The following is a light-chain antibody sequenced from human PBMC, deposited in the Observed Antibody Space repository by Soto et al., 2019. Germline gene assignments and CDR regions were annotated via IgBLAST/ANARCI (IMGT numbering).Light chain of an antibody. CDR1: SSDVGGSNH. V-gene: IGLV2-11*01. CDR2: DVS. CDR3: CSYAGRYSFV. J-gene: IGLJ1*01. Sequence: QSALSQPASVSGSPGQSFTISCTGTSSDVGGSNHVSWYQHHPGKAPKFMIYDVSKRPSGVPDRFSGSKSGNTASLTISGLQAEDEADSYCCSYAGRYSFVFGTGTKVTVL.